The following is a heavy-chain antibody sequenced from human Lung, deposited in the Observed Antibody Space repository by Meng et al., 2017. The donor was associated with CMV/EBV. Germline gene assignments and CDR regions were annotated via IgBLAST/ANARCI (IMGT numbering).Heavy chain of an antibody. J-gene: IGHJ5*02. CDR1: GGSIRSSSHY. V-gene: IGHV4-39*07. CDR2: IYYSGLT. CDR3: ARVWANGEGWFDP. Sequence: QLQRLEPGPGLWKPSETLSLTCTVSGGSIRSSSHYWGWIRQPPGKGLEWIGNIYYSGLTSYNPSLKSRVTISVDTSKNQFSLKLSSVTAADTAVFYCARVWANGEGWFDPWGQGTLVTVSS. D-gene: IGHD2-8*01.